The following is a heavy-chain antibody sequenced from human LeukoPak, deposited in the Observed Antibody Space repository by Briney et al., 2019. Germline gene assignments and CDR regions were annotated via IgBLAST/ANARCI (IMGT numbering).Heavy chain of an antibody. V-gene: IGHV3-23*01. CDR2: ISGSGGST. Sequence: GGSLRLSCAASGFTFSSYAMSWVRQAPGKGLEWVSAISGSGGSTYYADSVKGRFTISRDNSKNTLYPQMNSLRAEDTAVYYCAKYLGSSGYYSAERYWGQGTLVTVSS. CDR1: GFTFSSYA. J-gene: IGHJ4*02. D-gene: IGHD3-22*01. CDR3: AKYLGSSGYYSAERY.